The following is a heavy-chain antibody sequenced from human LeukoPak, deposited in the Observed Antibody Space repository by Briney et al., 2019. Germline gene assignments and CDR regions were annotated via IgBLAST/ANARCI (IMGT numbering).Heavy chain of an antibody. J-gene: IGHJ4*02. CDR2: INPSGGST. Sequence: ASVKVSCKASGYTFTSYYMHWVRQAPGQGLEWMGIINPSGGSTSYAQKFQGRVTMTRDTSTSTVYMELSSLRSEDTAVYYCARVDDGHNYEGQYYFDYWGQGTLVTVSS. D-gene: IGHD5-24*01. V-gene: IGHV1-46*01. CDR3: ARVDDGHNYEGQYYFDY. CDR1: GYTFTSYY.